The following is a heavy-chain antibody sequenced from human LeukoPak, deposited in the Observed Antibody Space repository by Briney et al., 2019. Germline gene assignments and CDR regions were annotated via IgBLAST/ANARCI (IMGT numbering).Heavy chain of an antibody. D-gene: IGHD1-14*01. J-gene: IGHJ3*02. V-gene: IGHV3-66*01. CDR1: GFAVSSKY. Sequence: PGGSLRLSCVASGFAVSSKYMSWIRQAPGKGLEWVSVIYTGGSTHYPDSVMGRFTISRDDSKNTVSLQMNSLRAEDTAVYYCGRNLGTLATGGVALDIWGRGTMVTVAS. CDR3: GRNLGTLATGGVALDI. CDR2: IYTGGST.